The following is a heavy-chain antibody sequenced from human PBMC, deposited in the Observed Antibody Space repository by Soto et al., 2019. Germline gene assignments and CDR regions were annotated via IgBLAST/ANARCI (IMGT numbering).Heavy chain of an antibody. CDR1: GGSISSSSYY. CDR2: IYYSGST. J-gene: IGHJ5*02. CDR3: ASFQAVGQSSWYDKGWFDP. V-gene: IGHV4-39*01. D-gene: IGHD6-13*01. Sequence: QLQLQESGPGLVKPSETLSLTCSVSGGSISSSSYYWGWIRQPPGKGLEWIGSIYYSGSTYYNPSLKWPATISVDTSKNQFSLKPSSVTAADTAVYYCASFQAVGQSSWYDKGWFDPWGQGTLVTASS.